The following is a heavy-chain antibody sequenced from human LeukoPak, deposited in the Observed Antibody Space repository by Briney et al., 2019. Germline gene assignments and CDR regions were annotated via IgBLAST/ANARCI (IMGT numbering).Heavy chain of an antibody. V-gene: IGHV3-23*01. Sequence: PGGSLRLSCAASGFTFSSYAMSWVRQAPGKGLEWVSAISGSGGSTYYADSVKGRFTISRDNSKNTLYLQMNSLRAEDTAVYYCAKTDIVVVPAATRGYYFDYWGQGTLVTVSS. D-gene: IGHD2-2*01. CDR1: GFTFSSYA. CDR2: ISGSGGST. J-gene: IGHJ4*02. CDR3: AKTDIVVVPAATRGYYFDY.